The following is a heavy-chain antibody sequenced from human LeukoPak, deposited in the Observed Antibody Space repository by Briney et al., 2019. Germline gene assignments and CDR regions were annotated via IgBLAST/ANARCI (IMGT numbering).Heavy chain of an antibody. Sequence: GGSLRLSCAASGFTSSDYYMRWIRQAPGKGLEWVSYISSSGNIIYYADSVKGRFTISRDNAKNSLYLQMNSLRAEDTAVYYCARVTLGTYYLDYWGQGTLVTVSS. V-gene: IGHV3-11*04. CDR3: ARVTLGTYYLDY. CDR1: GFTSSDYY. D-gene: IGHD3-16*01. CDR2: ISSSGNII. J-gene: IGHJ4*02.